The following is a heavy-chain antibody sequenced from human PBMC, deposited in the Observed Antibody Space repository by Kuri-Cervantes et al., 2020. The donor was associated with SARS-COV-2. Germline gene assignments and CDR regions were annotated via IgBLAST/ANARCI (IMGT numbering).Heavy chain of an antibody. CDR1: GYTFTSYG. V-gene: IGHV1-18*04. D-gene: IGHD3-16*02. Sequence: ASVNVSCKASGYTFTSYGISWVRQAPGQGLEWMGWISGYNGNTNYAQKLQGRVTMTTDTSTSTADMELRSLRSDDTAVYYCARDHRMITFGGVIDHFDYWGQGTLVTVSS. CDR3: ARDHRMITFGGVIDHFDY. CDR2: ISGYNGNT. J-gene: IGHJ4*02.